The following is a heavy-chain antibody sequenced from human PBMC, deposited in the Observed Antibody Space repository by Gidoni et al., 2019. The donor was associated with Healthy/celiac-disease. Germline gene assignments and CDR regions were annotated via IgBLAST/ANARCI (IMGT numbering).Heavy chain of an antibody. Sequence: QVQLVASGGGVVQPGRSLRLSCAASGFPFSSSAMHWVRQAPGKGLEWVAVISDDGSNKYYADSVKGRFTISRDNSKNTLYLQMNSLRAEDTAVYYCARAGEIVVVPAAIAGWLDPWGQGTLVTVSS. CDR3: ARAGEIVVVPAAIAGWLDP. CDR2: ISDDGSNK. J-gene: IGHJ5*02. D-gene: IGHD2-2*02. V-gene: IGHV3-30-3*01. CDR1: GFPFSSSA.